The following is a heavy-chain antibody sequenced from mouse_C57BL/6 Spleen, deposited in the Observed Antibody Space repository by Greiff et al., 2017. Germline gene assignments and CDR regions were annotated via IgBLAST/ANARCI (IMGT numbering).Heavy chain of an antibody. Sequence: ESGPGLVKPSQSLSLTCSVTGYSITSGYYWSWIRQFPGNKLEWMGYISYDGSNNYNPSLKNRISITRDTSKNQFFLKLNSVTTEDTATYYCAREGFTTVVATQDVWGTGTTVTVSS. J-gene: IGHJ1*03. CDR1: GYSITSGYY. V-gene: IGHV3-6*01. D-gene: IGHD1-1*01. CDR2: ISYDGSN. CDR3: AREGFTTVVATQDV.